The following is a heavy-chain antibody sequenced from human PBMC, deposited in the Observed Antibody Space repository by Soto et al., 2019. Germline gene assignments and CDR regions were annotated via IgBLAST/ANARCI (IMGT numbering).Heavy chain of an antibody. CDR3: ARDRGGSYSRYYGMDV. CDR1: GGSISSNY. V-gene: IGHV4-59*12. CDR2: VYNSGST. Sequence: SETLSLTCTVSGGSISSNYWTWIRQPPGKGLEWIGYVYNSGSTNYNPSLKSRVTISEDTSKSQFSLKVNSMTAADTAVYYCARDRGGSYSRYYGMDVWGQGTTVTVSS. J-gene: IGHJ6*02. D-gene: IGHD1-26*01.